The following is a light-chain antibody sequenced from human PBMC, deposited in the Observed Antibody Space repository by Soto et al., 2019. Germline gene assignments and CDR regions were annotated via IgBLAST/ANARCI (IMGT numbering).Light chain of an antibody. V-gene: IGKV1-5*01. Sequence: DIQMTQFPSALSVSVGDRVTITCRASQNVNNWFAWYQHKPGKAPHLLIYDASVLETGVPSRFSGSGSGTEFTLAISGLQSDDFATYYCQQYNSYPWTFGQGTKVDI. J-gene: IGKJ1*01. CDR2: DAS. CDR1: QNVNNW. CDR3: QQYNSYPWT.